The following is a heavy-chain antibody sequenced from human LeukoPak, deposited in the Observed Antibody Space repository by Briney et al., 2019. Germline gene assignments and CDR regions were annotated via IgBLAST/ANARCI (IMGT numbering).Heavy chain of an antibody. CDR2: IHDDGST. D-gene: IGHD3-10*01. V-gene: IGHV4-59*01. J-gene: IGHJ4*02. Sequence: SETLSLTCTVSGGSIDSNYWSWIRQPPGKGLEWIGYIHDDGSTNFNPSLQSRVIISVDTSKSQFSLRLSSVTAADTAVYYCARSYYYGSGNVVFDHWGQGSLVTAS. CDR3: ARSYYYGSGNVVFDH. CDR1: GGSIDSNY.